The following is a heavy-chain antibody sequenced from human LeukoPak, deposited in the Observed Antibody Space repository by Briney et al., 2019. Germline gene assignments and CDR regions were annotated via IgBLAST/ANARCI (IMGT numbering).Heavy chain of an antibody. CDR3: ARGANYGDYGLDAFDV. V-gene: IGHV4-39*07. Sequence: PSETLSLTCTVSGGSISSSSYYWGWIRQPPGKGLEWIGSIYYSGSTYYNPSLRSRVTMSVDTSKNQFSLKLTSVTAADTAVYHCARGANYGDYGLDAFDVWGQGTMVTVSS. D-gene: IGHD4-17*01. CDR1: GGSISSSSYY. J-gene: IGHJ3*01. CDR2: IYYSGST.